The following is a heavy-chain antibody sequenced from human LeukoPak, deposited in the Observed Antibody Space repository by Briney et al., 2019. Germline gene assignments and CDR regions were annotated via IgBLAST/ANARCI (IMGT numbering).Heavy chain of an antibody. CDR1: DFTFSGYW. CDR2: INADGRDT. Sequence: PGGSLRLSCAASDFTFSGYWMNWVRQAPGKGLEWVANINADGRDTYCVNSVRGRFTISRDNADNSLYLQMNSLRGDDTAVYFCARGVNSAIDWWGQGTLVTVSS. CDR3: ARGVNSAIDW. V-gene: IGHV3-7*01. J-gene: IGHJ4*02. D-gene: IGHD3-10*01.